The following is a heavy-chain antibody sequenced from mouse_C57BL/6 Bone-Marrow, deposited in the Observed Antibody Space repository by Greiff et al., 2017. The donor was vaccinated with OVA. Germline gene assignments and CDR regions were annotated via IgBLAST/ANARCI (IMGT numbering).Heavy chain of an antibody. CDR3: ARGQLWLGDWYFDV. D-gene: IGHD2-2*01. CDR1: GYTFTSYW. V-gene: IGHV1-61*01. CDR2: IYPSDSET. J-gene: IGHJ1*03. Sequence: QVQLQQPGAELVRPGSSVKLSCKASGYTFTSYWMDWVKQRPGQGLEWIGNIYPSDSETHYNQKFKDKATLTVDKSSSTAYMQLSSLTSEDSAVDYCARGQLWLGDWYFDVWGTGTTVTVSS.